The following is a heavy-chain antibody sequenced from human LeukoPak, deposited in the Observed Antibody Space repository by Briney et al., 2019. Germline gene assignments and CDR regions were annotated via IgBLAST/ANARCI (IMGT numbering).Heavy chain of an antibody. CDR1: GFIFSSYS. J-gene: IGHJ6*03. Sequence: TGGSLRLSCAASGFIFSSYSMTWVRQAPGKGLEWVSYISSSSSTIYYADSVKGRFTISRDNAKNSLYLQMTSLRAEDTAAYYCARGFCTTTRCYEHYNYYYMDVWGKGTTVTVSS. CDR2: ISSSSSTI. D-gene: IGHD2-2*01. V-gene: IGHV3-48*01. CDR3: ARGFCTTTRCYEHYNYYYMDV.